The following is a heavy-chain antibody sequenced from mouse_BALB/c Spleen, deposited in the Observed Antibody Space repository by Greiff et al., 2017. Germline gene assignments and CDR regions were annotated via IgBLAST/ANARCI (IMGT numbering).Heavy chain of an antibody. D-gene: IGHD1-1*01. CDR2: ISSGGGST. CDR3: ARHYYGSSYISYWYFDV. V-gene: IGHV5-12-1*01. J-gene: IGHJ1*01. Sequence: EVQVVESGGGLVKPGGSLKLSCAASGFAFSSYDMSWVRQTPEKRLEWVAYISSGGGSTYYPDTVKGRFTISRDNAKNTLYLQMSSLKSEDTAMYYCARHYYGSSYISYWYFDVWGAGTTVTVSS. CDR1: GFAFSSYD.